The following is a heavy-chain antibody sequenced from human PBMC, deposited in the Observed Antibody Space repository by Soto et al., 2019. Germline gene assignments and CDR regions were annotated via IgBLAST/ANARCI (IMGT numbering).Heavy chain of an antibody. CDR1: GGAFNNYA. V-gene: IGHV1-69*18. J-gene: IGHJ6*02. D-gene: IGHD6-13*01. Sequence: QVQLVQSGAEVKRPGSSVKVSCKASGGAFNNYAIYWVRQAPGQGLEWLGTIVHVFPSVYYAPRFQGRLTITAAGSTDTGYMMLTSLKSEDTAVYYCAREMPTTAAAYFYYGLNVWGQGTSVTVSS. CDR3: AREMPTTAAAYFYYGLNV. CDR2: IVHVFPSV.